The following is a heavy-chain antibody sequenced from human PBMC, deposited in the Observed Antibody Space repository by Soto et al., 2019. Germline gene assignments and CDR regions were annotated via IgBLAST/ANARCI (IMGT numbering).Heavy chain of an antibody. CDR2: IYYSGST. J-gene: IGHJ5*02. D-gene: IGHD6-19*01. Sequence: SETLSLTCTVSGGSISSYYWSWIRQPPGKGLEWIGYIYYSGSTNYNPSLKSRVTISVDTSKNQFSLKLSSVTAADTAVYYCARGAVAGPYNWFDPWGQGTLVTVS. CDR1: GGSISSYY. CDR3: ARGAVAGPYNWFDP. V-gene: IGHV4-59*01.